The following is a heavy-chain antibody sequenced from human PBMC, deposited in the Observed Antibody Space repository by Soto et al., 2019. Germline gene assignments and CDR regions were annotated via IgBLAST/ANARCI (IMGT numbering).Heavy chain of an antibody. CDR3: ARLYYYDSSGAPHAFDI. CDR2: IYPSDSDT. Sequence: GESLKISCKGSGYSFTSYWIGWVRQMPGKGLEWMGIIYPSDSDTRYSPSFQGQVTISADKSISTAYLQRSSLKASDTAMYYCARLYYYDSSGAPHAFDIWGQGTMVTVSS. J-gene: IGHJ3*02. D-gene: IGHD3-22*01. CDR1: GYSFTSYW. V-gene: IGHV5-51*01.